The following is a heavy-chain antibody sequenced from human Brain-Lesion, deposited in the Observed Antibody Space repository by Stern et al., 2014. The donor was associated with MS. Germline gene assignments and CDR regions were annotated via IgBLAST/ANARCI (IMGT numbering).Heavy chain of an antibody. CDR1: GYTFSSYD. D-gene: IGHD2-2*01. CDR3: ARAVRNQLLSEY. V-gene: IGHV1-8*01. Sequence: QMQLVQYGDEVKKPGASVKVSCKASGYTFSSYDITWVRQAPGHGLEWMGWMNPYSGNTGYAQKFKGRVSMTSDPSISTVYMELTSLTSDDTAVYFCARAVRNQLLSEYWGQGTLVTVSS. CDR2: MNPYSGNT. J-gene: IGHJ4*02.